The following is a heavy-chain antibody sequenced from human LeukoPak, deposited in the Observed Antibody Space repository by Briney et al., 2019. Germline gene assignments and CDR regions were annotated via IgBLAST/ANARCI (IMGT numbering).Heavy chain of an antibody. J-gene: IGHJ4*02. CDR3: ARDLLFSYYYDSSGGRGSY. V-gene: IGHV3-7*01. CDR2: IKQDGSEK. D-gene: IGHD3-22*01. Sequence: SGGSLRLSCAASGFTFSSYWMSWVRQAPGKGLEWVANIKQDGSEKYYVDSVKGRFTISRDNAKNSPYLQMNSLRAEDTAVYYCARDLLFSYYYDSSGGRGSYWGQGTLVTVSS. CDR1: GFTFSSYW.